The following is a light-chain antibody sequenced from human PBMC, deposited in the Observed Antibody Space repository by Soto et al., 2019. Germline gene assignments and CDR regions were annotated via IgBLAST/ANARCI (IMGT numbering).Light chain of an antibody. J-gene: IGLJ2*01. V-gene: IGLV2-18*02. CDR3: RSYTTSSTSVV. CDR2: EVS. CDR1: SSDVGNYNR. Sequence: QSALTQPPSVSGSPGQSVTISCTGTSSDVGNYNRVSWYQQPPGTAPKLIIYEVSNRPSGVPNRCSGSKSGTTASLTIPGLHAEDEADYYCRSYTTSSTSVVFGGGTKLTVL.